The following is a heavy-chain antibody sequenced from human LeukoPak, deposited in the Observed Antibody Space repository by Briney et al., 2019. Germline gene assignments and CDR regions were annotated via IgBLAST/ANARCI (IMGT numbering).Heavy chain of an antibody. D-gene: IGHD2-2*01. Sequence: SETLSLTCTVSGGSISSYYRSWIRQPPGKGLEWIGYIYYSGSTNYNPSLKSRVTISVDTSKNQFPLKLSSVTAADTAVYYCARGVLGYQLYYYYYMDVWGKGTTVTVSS. CDR1: GGSISSYY. CDR3: ARGVLGYQLYYYYYMDV. V-gene: IGHV4-59*01. J-gene: IGHJ6*03. CDR2: IYYSGST.